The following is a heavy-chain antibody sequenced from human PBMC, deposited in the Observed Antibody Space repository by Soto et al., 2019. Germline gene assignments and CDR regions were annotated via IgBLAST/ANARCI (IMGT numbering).Heavy chain of an antibody. V-gene: IGHV1-69*13. CDR1: GGTFSSYA. Sequence: GASVKVSCKASGGTFSSYAISWVQQAPGQGLEWMGGIIPIFGTANYAQKFQARVTITADETTSTAYMELSSLRSEDTAVYYCARDGGFGVVVVAAIVYLYYWVQGTLVTVS. J-gene: IGHJ4*02. CDR2: IIPIFGTA. CDR3: ARDGGFGVVVVAAIVYLYY. D-gene: IGHD2-15*01.